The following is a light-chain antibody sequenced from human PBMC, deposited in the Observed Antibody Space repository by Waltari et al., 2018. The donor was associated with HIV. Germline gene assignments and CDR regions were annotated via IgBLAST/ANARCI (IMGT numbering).Light chain of an antibody. CDR2: KAS. CDR3: QQYHTYPWT. V-gene: IGKV1-5*03. Sequence: DIQMTQSPSTLSASVGDRVTITCQASQSIDTWLAWYQQKPGKAPTLLIYKASTLETGVPSSFSGSGSGTEFTLTITTLQPDDFATYYCQQYHTYPWTFGQGTKVEI. CDR1: QSIDTW. J-gene: IGKJ1*01.